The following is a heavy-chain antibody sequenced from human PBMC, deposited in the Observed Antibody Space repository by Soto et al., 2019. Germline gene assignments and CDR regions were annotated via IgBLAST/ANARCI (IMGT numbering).Heavy chain of an antibody. CDR2: IKSITDGGAT. CDR1: GITFSNAW. CDR3: TPDSTDIVVVPATFGMDV. V-gene: IGHV3-15*01. Sequence: GGSLRLSCAASGITFSNAWMTWFRQAPGKGLEWVGRIKSITDGGATDYAAPVKGRFTISRDHSKHSLYLQLNNLRTEDNAVFQCTPDSTDIVVVPATFGMDVCGQGPTLPSP. J-gene: IGHJ6*02. D-gene: IGHD2-2*01.